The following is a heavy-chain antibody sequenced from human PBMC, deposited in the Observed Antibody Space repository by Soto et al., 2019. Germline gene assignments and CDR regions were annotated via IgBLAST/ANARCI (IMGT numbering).Heavy chain of an antibody. D-gene: IGHD3-10*01. Sequence: QVQLVQSGAEVKKPGSSVKVSCKASGGTFSSYAISWVRQAPGQGLEWMGGIIPIFGTANYAQKFQGRVTITADASTSAAYMELSSQRSEDTAVYYGAREGGSGNYRYYAMDVWGQGTTVTVSS. V-gene: IGHV1-69*12. CDR1: GGTFSSYA. J-gene: IGHJ6*02. CDR3: AREGGSGNYRYYAMDV. CDR2: IIPIFGTA.